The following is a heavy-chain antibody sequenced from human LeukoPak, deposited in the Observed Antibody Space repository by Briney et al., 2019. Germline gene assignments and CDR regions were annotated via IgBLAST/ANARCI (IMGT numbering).Heavy chain of an antibody. CDR2: INSDGSST. CDR1: GFTFSSYW. Sequence: GGSLRLSGAASGFTFSSYWMHWVRQAPGKGLVWVSRINSDGSSTSYADSVKGRFTISRDNAENSLHLQMYSLRAEDTAVYYCLRDYGGSWGQGTLVAVS. CDR3: LRDYGGS. D-gene: IGHD4-23*01. J-gene: IGHJ4*02. V-gene: IGHV3-74*01.